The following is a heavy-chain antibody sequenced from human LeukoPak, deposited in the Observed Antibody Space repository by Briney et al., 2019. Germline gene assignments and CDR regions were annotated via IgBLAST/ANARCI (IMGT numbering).Heavy chain of an antibody. D-gene: IGHD3-22*01. CDR3: ARGRYYYDSSGYNDFDY. Sequence: SETLSLTCTVSGGSISSCYWSWIRQPPGKGLEWIGYIYYSGTTNYNPSLKSRVTISVDTSKNQFSLKLSSVTAVDTAVYYCARGRYYYDSSGYNDFDYWGQGTLVTVSS. V-gene: IGHV4-59*01. CDR2: IYYSGTT. CDR1: GGSISSCY. J-gene: IGHJ4*02.